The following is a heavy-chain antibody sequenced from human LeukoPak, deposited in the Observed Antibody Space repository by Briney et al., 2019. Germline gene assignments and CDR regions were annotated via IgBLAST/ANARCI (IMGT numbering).Heavy chain of an antibody. D-gene: IGHD2-2*01. V-gene: IGHV1-24*01. CDR3: ARGVTGRYCSTTSCHWRGWFDP. Sequence: ASVKVSCKVSGYTLTELSMHWVRQAPGKGLEWMGGFDPEDGETIYAQKFQGRVTMTEDTSTDTAYMELSSLRSEDTAVYYCARGVTGRYCSTTSCHWRGWFDPWGQGTLVTVSS. CDR2: FDPEDGET. CDR1: GYTLTELS. J-gene: IGHJ5*02.